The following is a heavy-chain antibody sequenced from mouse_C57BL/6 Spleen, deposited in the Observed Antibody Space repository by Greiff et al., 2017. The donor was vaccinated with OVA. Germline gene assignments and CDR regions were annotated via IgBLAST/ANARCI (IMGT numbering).Heavy chain of an antibody. CDR1: GYSITSGYY. Sequence: VQLKQSGPGLVKPSQSLSLTCSVTGYSITSGYYWNWIRQFPGNKLEWMGYISYDGSNNYNPSLKNRISITRDTSKNQFFLKLNSVTTEDTATYYCARPYSNYDWYFDVWGTGTTVTVSS. CDR2: ISYDGSN. D-gene: IGHD2-5*01. V-gene: IGHV3-6*01. CDR3: ARPYSNYDWYFDV. J-gene: IGHJ1*03.